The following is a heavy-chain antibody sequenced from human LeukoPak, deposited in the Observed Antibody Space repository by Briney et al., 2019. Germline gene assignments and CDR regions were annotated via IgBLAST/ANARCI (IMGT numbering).Heavy chain of an antibody. D-gene: IGHD3-3*01. CDR2: IDPNTGDS. V-gene: IGHV1-2*02. Sequence: ASVKVSCKASEYTFTGYYIHWVRQAPGQGLEWMGWIDPNTGDSNYVQKFQGRVTMTRDTSISTAYMELSRLRSDDTAVYYCARAEITIFGVGPLDYWGQGTLVTVSS. CDR3: ARAEITIFGVGPLDY. CDR1: EYTFTGYY. J-gene: IGHJ4*02.